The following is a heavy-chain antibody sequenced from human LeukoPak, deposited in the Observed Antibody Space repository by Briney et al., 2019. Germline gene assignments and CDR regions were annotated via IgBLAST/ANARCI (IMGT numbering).Heavy chain of an antibody. V-gene: IGHV1-46*01. CDR2: INPSGGST. Sequence: ASVKVSCKASGYTFTSYYIHWGRQAPGQGLAWMGLINPSGGSTTYAQNFQGRVTMTTDTSTSTVYMELSSLRSEDTAVYYCARDRASGSYQVSFCYDLDVWGLGTTVTVSS. D-gene: IGHD3-10*01. J-gene: IGHJ6*02. CDR3: ARDRASGSYQVSFCYDLDV. CDR1: GYTFTSYY.